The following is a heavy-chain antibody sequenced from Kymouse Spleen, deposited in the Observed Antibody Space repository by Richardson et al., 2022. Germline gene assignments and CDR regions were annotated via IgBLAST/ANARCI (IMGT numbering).Heavy chain of an antibody. CDR1: GGSISSYY. Sequence: QVQLQESGPGLVKPSETLSLTCTVSGGSISSYYWSWIRQPPGKGLEWIGYIYYSGSTNYNPSLKSRVTISVDTSKNQFSLKLSSVTAADTAVYYCARARSSWYYWGQGTLVTVSS. J-gene: IGHJ4*02. V-gene: IGHV4-59*01. CDR3: ARARSSWYY. CDR2: IYYSGST. D-gene: IGHD6-13*01.